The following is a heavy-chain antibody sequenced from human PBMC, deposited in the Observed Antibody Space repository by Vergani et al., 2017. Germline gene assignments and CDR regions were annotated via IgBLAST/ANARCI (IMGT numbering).Heavy chain of an antibody. CDR2: IRSKAYGQAT. CDR3: AVEIYDYGGSRDFDY. CDR1: GFTFGYYA. V-gene: IGHV3-49*03. D-gene: IGHD4-23*01. J-gene: IGHJ4*02. Sequence: EVQLVESGGDLVQPGRSLRLSCTASGFTFGYYAMDWFRQAPGQGLEWVGGIRSKAYGQATIYAASVKGRFTISRDDSKGIAYLQMSSLKKEDTAVYRCAVEIYDYGGSRDFDYWGQGTLVVVSS.